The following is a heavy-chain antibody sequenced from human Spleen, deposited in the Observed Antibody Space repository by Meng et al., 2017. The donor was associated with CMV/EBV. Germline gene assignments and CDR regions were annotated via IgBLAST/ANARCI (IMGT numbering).Heavy chain of an antibody. CDR1: GFTCSCSP. J-gene: IGHJ4*02. CDR3: GKIDY. Sequence: GSLRLSGAASGFTCSCSPMHWVRQAAGKALEWVAFIRSDGTNQYYTDSVKGRFTISRDNSKNTMYLQMNRLRPEDTAVYYCGKIDYWGQGTLVTVSS. CDR2: IRSDGTNQ. V-gene: IGHV3-30*02.